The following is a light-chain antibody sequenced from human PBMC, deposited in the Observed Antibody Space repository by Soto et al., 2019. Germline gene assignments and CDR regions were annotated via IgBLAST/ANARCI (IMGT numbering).Light chain of an antibody. J-gene: IGLJ1*01. CDR3: ISYTGSSTSYV. CDR1: RSDIGSYNY. Sequence: QSVLTQPASESGSPGQSITISCCGTRSDIGSYNYVAWYQQFPGKTPKILIYGVSNRPSGVSSRFSGSKSGNTASLTISGLQAEDEADYYCISYTGSSTSYVFGSGTKVTVL. V-gene: IGLV2-14*01. CDR2: GVS.